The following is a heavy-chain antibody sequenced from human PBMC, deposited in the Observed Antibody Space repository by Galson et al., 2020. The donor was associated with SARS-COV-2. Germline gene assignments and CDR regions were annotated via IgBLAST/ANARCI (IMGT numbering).Heavy chain of an antibody. D-gene: IGHD4-17*01. CDR2: FDPEDGET. J-gene: IGHJ6*04. V-gene: IGHV1-24*01. Sequence: ASVKVSCKVSGYTLTELSMHWVRQAPGKGLEWMGGFDPEDGETIYAQKFQGRVTMTEDTSTYTAYMELSSLRSEDTAVYYCATGIDKSPVGEREMDVWGKGTTVTVSS. CDR3: ATGIDKSPVGEREMDV. CDR1: GYTLTELS.